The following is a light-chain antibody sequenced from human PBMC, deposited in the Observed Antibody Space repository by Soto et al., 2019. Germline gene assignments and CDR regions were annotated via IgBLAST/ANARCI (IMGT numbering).Light chain of an antibody. CDR3: LQDYNYPWT. CDR2: AAS. Sequence: AIRMTQSPSSLSASTGDRVTITCRASQGIRNDLGWYQQKPGKAPKLLIYAASSLQSGVPSRFSGSGSGTDFTLTISSLQPEDFATYYCLQDYNYPWTFGQGTKVDI. J-gene: IGKJ1*01. CDR1: QGIRND. V-gene: IGKV1-6*01.